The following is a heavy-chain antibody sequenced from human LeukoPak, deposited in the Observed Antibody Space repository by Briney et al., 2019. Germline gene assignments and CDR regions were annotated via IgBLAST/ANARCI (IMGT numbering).Heavy chain of an antibody. Sequence: GGSLRLSCAASGFTFRSYAMSWVRQAPGKGLEWVPGISGSGRSSYYADSVKGRFTISRDNSKNTLYLQMNSLRAEDTAVYYRAKVTSSSWYTFDYWGQGTLVNVSS. CDR1: GFTFRSYA. V-gene: IGHV3-23*01. CDR2: ISGSGRSS. CDR3: AKVTSSSWYTFDY. J-gene: IGHJ4*02. D-gene: IGHD6-13*01.